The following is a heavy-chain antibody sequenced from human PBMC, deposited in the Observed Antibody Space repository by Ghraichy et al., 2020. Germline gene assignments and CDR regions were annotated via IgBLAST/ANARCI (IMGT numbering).Heavy chain of an antibody. D-gene: IGHD5-12*01. V-gene: IGHV3-21*01. CDR3: ARGGYELRGGAFDI. J-gene: IGHJ3*02. CDR1: GFTFSSYS. CDR2: ISSSSSYI. Sequence: GESLNISCAASGFTFSSYSMNWVRQAPGKGLEWVSSISSSSSYIYYADSVKGRFTISRDNAKNSLYLQMNSLRAEDTAVYYCARGGYELRGGAFDIWGQGTMVTVSS.